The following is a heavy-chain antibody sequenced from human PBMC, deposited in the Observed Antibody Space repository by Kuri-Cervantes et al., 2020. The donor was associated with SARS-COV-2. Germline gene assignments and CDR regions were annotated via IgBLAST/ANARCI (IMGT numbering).Heavy chain of an antibody. CDR2: IYYSGST. CDR1: GGSISSSSYY. CDR3: ARGVVPAATKIKKNFGYFDL. V-gene: IGHV4-39*07. J-gene: IGHJ2*01. Sequence: ESLKISCTVSGGSISSSSYYWGWIRQPPGKGLEWIGSIYYSGSTYYNPSLKSRLTISVDTSKNQFSLKLSSVTAADTAVYHCARGVVPAATKIKKNFGYFDLWGRGTLVTVSS. D-gene: IGHD2-2*01.